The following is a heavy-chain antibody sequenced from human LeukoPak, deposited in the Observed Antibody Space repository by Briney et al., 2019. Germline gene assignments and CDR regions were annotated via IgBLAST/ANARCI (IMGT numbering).Heavy chain of an antibody. D-gene: IGHD3-10*02. CDR3: AELGITMIGGV. Sequence: GGSLRLSCAASGFTFSSYEMNWVRQAPGKGLEWVSYSSSSGSTKYYADSVKGRFTISRDNAKNSLYLQMNSLRAEDTAVYYCAELGITMIGGVWGKGTTVTISS. J-gene: IGHJ6*04. V-gene: IGHV3-48*03. CDR1: GFTFSSYE. CDR2: SSSSGSTK.